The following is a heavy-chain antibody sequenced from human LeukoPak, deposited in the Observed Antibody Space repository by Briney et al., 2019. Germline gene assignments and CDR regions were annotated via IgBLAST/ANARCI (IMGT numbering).Heavy chain of an antibody. CDR3: ARDREEYSSSN. J-gene: IGHJ4*02. D-gene: IGHD6-6*01. Sequence: SETLSLTCTVSGGSISGYYWSWIRQPPGKGLEWIGYIYYSGSTNYNPSLKSRVTISVDTSKNQFSLKLSSVTAADTAVYYCARDREEYSSSNWGQGTLVTVSS. CDR2: IYYSGST. CDR1: GGSISGYY. V-gene: IGHV4-59*01.